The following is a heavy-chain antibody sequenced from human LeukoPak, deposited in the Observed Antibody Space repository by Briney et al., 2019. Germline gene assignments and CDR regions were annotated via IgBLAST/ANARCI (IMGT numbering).Heavy chain of an antibody. Sequence: GASVKVSCKASGYTFTGYYMLWVRQAPGQGLEWMGWINPNSGGTNYAQKFQGRVTMTRDTSISTAYMELSRLRSDDTAVYYCALRGRGSYWVYFDYWGQGTLVTVSS. J-gene: IGHJ4*02. CDR2: INPNSGGT. CDR3: ALRGRGSYWVYFDY. CDR1: GYTFTGYY. D-gene: IGHD1-26*01. V-gene: IGHV1-2*02.